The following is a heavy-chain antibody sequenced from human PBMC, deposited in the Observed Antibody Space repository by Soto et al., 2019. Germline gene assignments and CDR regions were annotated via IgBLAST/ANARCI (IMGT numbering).Heavy chain of an antibody. D-gene: IGHD1-20*01. V-gene: IGHV1-3*01. J-gene: IGHJ4*02. CDR3: ARSLDNWNPRGFDY. CDR2: INAGNGNT. Sequence: GASVKVSCKASGYTFTSYAMHWVRQAPGQRLEWMGWINAGNGNTKYSQKFQGRVTITRDTSASTAYMELGSLRSEDTAVYYCARSLDNWNPRGFDYRGQGTLVTVSS. CDR1: GYTFTSYA.